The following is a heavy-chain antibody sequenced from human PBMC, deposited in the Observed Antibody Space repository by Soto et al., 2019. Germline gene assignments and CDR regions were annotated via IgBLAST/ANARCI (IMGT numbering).Heavy chain of an antibody. D-gene: IGHD7-27*01. CDR2: ISSSSSYI. V-gene: IGHV3-21*01. J-gene: IGHJ3*02. Sequence: GGSLRLSCAASGFTFSSYTMNWVRQAPGKGLEWVSSISSSSSYIYYADSVKGRFTISRDNAKNSLYLQMNSLRAEDTAVYYWAREETGEGAFDIWGQGTMVTVSS. CDR1: GFTFSSYT. CDR3: AREETGEGAFDI.